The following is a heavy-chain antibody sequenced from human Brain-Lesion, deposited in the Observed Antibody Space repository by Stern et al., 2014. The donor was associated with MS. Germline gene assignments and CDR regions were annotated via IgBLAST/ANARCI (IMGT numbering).Heavy chain of an antibody. CDR3: AGEEDIRYCSGGSCTGNWFDP. V-gene: IGHV4-39*01. CDR1: GGSVSSTSYA. J-gene: IGHJ5*02. CDR2: IYYSGNT. D-gene: IGHD2-15*01. Sequence: VQLVESGPGLVKPSETLSLTCTVAGGSVSSTSYAWAWIRQPPGKGLEWIGTIYYSGNTYYSPSLKSRLTISLDPSKNPFSRQLGSVTAADTAVYYCAGEEDIRYCSGGSCTGNWFDPWGQGTLVTVSS.